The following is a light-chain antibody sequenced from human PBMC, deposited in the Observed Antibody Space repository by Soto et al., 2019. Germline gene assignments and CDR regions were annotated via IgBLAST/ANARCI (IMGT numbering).Light chain of an antibody. V-gene: IGKV1-6*01. CDR2: AAS. CDR1: QGIRND. J-gene: IGKJ3*01. CDR3: LQKYFYPFT. Sequence: AIQMTQSPSSLSASVGDRVTITCRASQGIRNDLDCFQQKPGKAPKLLIYAASNLQSVVPARFSGSGSGTDFTLTISSLQPEDFATYYCLQKYFYPFTFGPGTKVDIK.